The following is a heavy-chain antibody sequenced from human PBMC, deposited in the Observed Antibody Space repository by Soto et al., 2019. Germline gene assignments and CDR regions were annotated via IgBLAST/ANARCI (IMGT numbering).Heavy chain of an antibody. J-gene: IGHJ4*02. Sequence: QPPGKGLEWIGYIYYGGSTYYADSVKGRFTFSRDNSKNMLYLQMNSLRAEDTAGYYCVRGRIAPDYWGQGTLVTVSS. D-gene: IGHD2-21*01. CDR2: IYYGGST. CDR3: VRGRIAPDY. V-gene: IGHV3-53*03.